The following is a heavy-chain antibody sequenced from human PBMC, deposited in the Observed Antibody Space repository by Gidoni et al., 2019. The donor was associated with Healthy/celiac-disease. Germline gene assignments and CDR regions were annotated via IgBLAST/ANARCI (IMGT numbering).Heavy chain of an antibody. J-gene: IGHJ5*02. CDR2: ISSSSSYT. Sequence: QVQLVESGGGLVKPGGSLRLSCAASGFTFSDSYMSWIRQAPGKGLEWVSYISSSSSYTNYADSVKGRFTISRDNAKNSLYLQMNSLRAEDTAVYYCARAQQLEKKGWFDPWGQGTLVTVSS. CDR1: GFTFSDSY. CDR3: ARAQQLEKKGWFDP. D-gene: IGHD6-13*01. V-gene: IGHV3-11*05.